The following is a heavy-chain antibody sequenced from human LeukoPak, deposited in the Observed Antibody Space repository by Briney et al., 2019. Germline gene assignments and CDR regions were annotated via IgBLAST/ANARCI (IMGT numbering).Heavy chain of an antibody. V-gene: IGHV3-73*01. J-gene: IGHJ5*02. D-gene: IGHD5-12*01. CDR2: IRSKANSYAT. CDR3: TRGLRIQNWFDP. Sequence: SGGSLRLSCAASGFTFSGSAMHWVRQASGKGLEGVGRIRSKANSYATAYAASVKGRFTISRDDSKNTAYLQMNSLKTEDTAVYYCTRGLRIQNWFDPWGQGTLVTVSS. CDR1: GFTFSGSA.